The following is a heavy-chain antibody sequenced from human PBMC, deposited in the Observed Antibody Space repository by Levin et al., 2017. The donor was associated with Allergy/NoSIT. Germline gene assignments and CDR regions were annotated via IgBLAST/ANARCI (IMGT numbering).Heavy chain of an antibody. CDR2: ISWNSGSI. CDR3: AKVASPIWFGEPHDAFDI. D-gene: IGHD3-10*01. V-gene: IGHV3-9*01. Sequence: GGSLRLSCAASGFTFDDYAMHWVRQAPGKGLEWVSGISWNSGSIGYADSVKGRFTISRDNAKNSLYLQMNSLRAEDTALYYCAKVASPIWFGEPHDAFDIWGQGTMVTVSS. CDR1: GFTFDDYA. J-gene: IGHJ3*02.